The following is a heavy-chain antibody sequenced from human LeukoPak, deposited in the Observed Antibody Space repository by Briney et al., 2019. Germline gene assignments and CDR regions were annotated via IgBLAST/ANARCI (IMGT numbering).Heavy chain of an antibody. CDR2: KYYSGSV. Sequence: SETLSLTCSVSGVSVSDGRYYWTWIRQRPGKGLEWIGYKYYSGSVKYNPSLKSRLTISIDTSKNQFSLHLSSVTAADTATYYCATPYCSTISCLDVFNMWGQGTRVTVSS. J-gene: IGHJ3*02. V-gene: IGHV4-31*03. CDR3: ATPYCSTISCLDVFNM. CDR1: GVSVSDGRYY. D-gene: IGHD2-2*01.